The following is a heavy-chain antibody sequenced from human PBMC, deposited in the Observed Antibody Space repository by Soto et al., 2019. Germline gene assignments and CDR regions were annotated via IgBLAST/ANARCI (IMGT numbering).Heavy chain of an antibody. D-gene: IGHD3-9*01. J-gene: IGHJ6*02. Sequence: GGSLRLSCAASGFTFSTYTMHWVRQAPGKGLEWVAVMSYDGSNKYHADSVKGRFTISRDNSKNTLYLQMNSLRAEDTAVYYCAKEKYYDILTGPDVWGQGTTVTVSS. CDR2: MSYDGSNK. CDR3: AKEKYYDILTGPDV. V-gene: IGHV3-30-3*01. CDR1: GFTFSTYT.